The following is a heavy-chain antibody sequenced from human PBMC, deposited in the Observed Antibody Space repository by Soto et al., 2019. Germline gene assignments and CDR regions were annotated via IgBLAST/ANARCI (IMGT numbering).Heavy chain of an antibody. J-gene: IGHJ3*02. CDR2: IYYSGST. D-gene: IGHD3-10*01. CDR3: ARAPGRVRWKDAFDI. CDR1: GGSISSYY. Sequence: QVQLQESGPGLVKPSETLSLTCTVSGGSISSYYWSWIRQPPGKGLEWIGYIYYSGSTNYNPSLKSRVTISVDTSKNQFSLKLSSVTAADTAVYYCARAPGRVRWKDAFDIWGQGTMVTVSS. V-gene: IGHV4-59*01.